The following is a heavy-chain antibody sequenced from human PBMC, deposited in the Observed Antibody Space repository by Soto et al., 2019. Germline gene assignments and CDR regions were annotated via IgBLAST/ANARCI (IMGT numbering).Heavy chain of an antibody. J-gene: IGHJ4*02. D-gene: IGHD3-22*01. CDR2: VSVRGGTT. V-gene: IGHV3-23*01. CDR3: AKGLYYYDSSGYRLFDY. Sequence: GGTLRLSCAVSGFMFNNYAMSWFRQAPGKGLEWVSTVSVRGGTTYYADSLKGRFTISRDNSKKTVYLQMNRLRADDTAIYYCAKGLYYYDSSGYRLFDYWGQGTLVTVSS. CDR1: GFMFNNYA.